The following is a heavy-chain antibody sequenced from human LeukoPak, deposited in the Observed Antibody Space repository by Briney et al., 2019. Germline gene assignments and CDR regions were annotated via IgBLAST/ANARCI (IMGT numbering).Heavy chain of an antibody. CDR2: ITLSSSTI. Sequence: GGSLRLSCAASGFTFSNYNMNWVRQAPGKGLEWVSYITLSSSTIYYADSVKGRFTISRDNAKNSLSLQMNSLRAEDTAVYYCARETPQSSSWTAFDYWGQGTLVTVSS. CDR1: GFTFSNYN. D-gene: IGHD6-13*01. V-gene: IGHV3-48*01. CDR3: ARETPQSSSWTAFDY. J-gene: IGHJ4*02.